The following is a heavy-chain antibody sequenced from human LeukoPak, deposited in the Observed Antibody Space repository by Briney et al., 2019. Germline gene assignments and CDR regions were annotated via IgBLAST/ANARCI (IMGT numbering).Heavy chain of an antibody. CDR2: IYSGGST. V-gene: IGHV3-66*01. D-gene: IGHD5-18*01. CDR3: ARDWGRQLWLRGWFDP. J-gene: IGHJ5*02. CDR1: EFSVGSNY. Sequence: GGSLRLSCAASEFSVGSNYMTWVRQAPGKGLEWVSLIYSGGSTYYADSVKGRFTISRDNAKNSLYLQMNSLRAEDTAVYYCARDWGRQLWLRGWFDPWGQGTLVTVSS.